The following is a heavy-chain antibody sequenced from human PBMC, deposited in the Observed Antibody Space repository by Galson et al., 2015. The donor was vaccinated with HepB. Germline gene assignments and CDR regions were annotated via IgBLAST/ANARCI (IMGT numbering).Heavy chain of an antibody. CDR2: IYWDDDK. CDR1: GFSLSTSGVG. D-gene: IGHD6-19*01. J-gene: IGHJ5*02. CDR3: ARNGNKERIAVAGSDWFDP. Sequence: PALVKPTQTLTLTCTFSGFSLSTSGVGVGWIRQPPGKALEWLALIYWDDDKRYSPSLKSRLTITKDTSKNQVVLRMTNMDPVDTATYYCARNGNKERIAVAGSDWFDPWGQGTLVTVSS. V-gene: IGHV2-5*02.